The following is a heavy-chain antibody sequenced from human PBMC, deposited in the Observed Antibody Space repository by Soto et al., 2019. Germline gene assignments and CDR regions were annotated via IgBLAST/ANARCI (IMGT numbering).Heavy chain of an antibody. CDR2: IKSKTDGGTT. CDR1: GFTFSKTF. CDR3: VTSSPFDS. V-gene: IGHV3-15*07. Sequence: GGSLRLSCAASGFTFSKTFMNWVRQAPGKGLEWVGHIKSKTDGGTTDYAAPVKGRFTISRDDSKSTLYVEMNSLSADDTAIYYCVTSSPFDSWGQGTLVTVSS. J-gene: IGHJ4*02. D-gene: IGHD2-21*02.